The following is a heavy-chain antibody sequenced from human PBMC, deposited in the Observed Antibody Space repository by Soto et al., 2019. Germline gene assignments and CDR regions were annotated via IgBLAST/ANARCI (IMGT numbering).Heavy chain of an antibody. V-gene: IGHV1-18*01. CDR2: ISAYNGNT. J-gene: IGHJ5*02. D-gene: IGHD2-2*01. Sequence: GASVKVSCKASGYTFTSYGISWVRQAPGQGLEWMGWISAYNGNTNYAQKLQGRVTMTTDTSTSTAYMELRSLRSDDTAVYYCARRPLGYCSSTSCPPNWFDPWGQGTLVTVPS. CDR3: ARRPLGYCSSTSCPPNWFDP. CDR1: GYTFTSYG.